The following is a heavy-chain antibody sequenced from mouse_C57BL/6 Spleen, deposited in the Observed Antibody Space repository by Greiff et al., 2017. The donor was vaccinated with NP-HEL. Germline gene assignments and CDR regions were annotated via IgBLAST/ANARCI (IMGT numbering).Heavy chain of an antibody. Sequence: VQLQQSGAELARPGASVKLSCKASGYTFTSYGISWVKQRTGQGLEWIGEIYPRSGNTYYNEKFKGKATLTADKSSSTAYMELRSLTSEDSAVYFCALINTATGFAYWGQGTLVTVSA. D-gene: IGHD1-1*01. CDR2: IYPRSGNT. CDR3: ALINTATGFAY. CDR1: GYTFTSYG. J-gene: IGHJ3*01. V-gene: IGHV1-81*01.